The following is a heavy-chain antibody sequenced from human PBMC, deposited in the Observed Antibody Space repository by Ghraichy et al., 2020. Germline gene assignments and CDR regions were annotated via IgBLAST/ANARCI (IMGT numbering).Heavy chain of an antibody. CDR2: IYYSGST. V-gene: IGHV4-39*01. D-gene: IGHD2-15*01. CDR3: ARQHPPFVALYNWFDP. CDR1: GGSISSSSYY. Sequence: SETLSLTCTVSGGSISSSSYYWGWIRQPPGKGLEWIGSIYYSGSTYYNPSLKSRVTISVDTSKNQFSLKLSSVTAADTAVYYCARQHPPFVALYNWFDPWCQGSLVTVSS. J-gene: IGHJ5*02.